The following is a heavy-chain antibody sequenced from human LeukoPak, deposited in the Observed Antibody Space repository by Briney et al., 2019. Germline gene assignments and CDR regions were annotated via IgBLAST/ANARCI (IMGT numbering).Heavy chain of an antibody. CDR1: GGSISSYY. D-gene: IGHD6-6*01. J-gene: IGHJ4*02. Sequence: PSETLSLTCTVSGGSISSYYWSWIRQPPGKGLEWIGYIYYSGSTNYNPSLKSRVTISVDTSKNQFSLKLSSVTAADTAVYYCARKGSSSPGGGDYWGQGTLVTVSS. CDR2: IYYSGST. V-gene: IGHV4-59*01. CDR3: ARKGSSSPGGGDY.